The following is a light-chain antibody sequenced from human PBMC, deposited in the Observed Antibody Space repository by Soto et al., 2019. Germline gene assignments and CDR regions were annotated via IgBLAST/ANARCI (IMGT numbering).Light chain of an antibody. CDR1: QGISSA. CDR3: QQFNTYPALT. J-gene: IGKJ4*01. CDR2: DVS. Sequence: ALQLTQSPSSLSASVGDRVTITCRASQGISSALAWYQQKPGKSPNLLIYDVSSLESGVPSRFSGSRSGTDFTLTISSLQPEDFATYYYQQFNTYPALTFGGGTKVEIK. V-gene: IGKV1-13*02.